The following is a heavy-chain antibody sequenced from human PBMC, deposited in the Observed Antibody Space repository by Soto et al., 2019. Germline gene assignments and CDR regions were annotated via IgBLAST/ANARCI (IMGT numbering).Heavy chain of an antibody. J-gene: IGHJ5*02. D-gene: IGHD3-16*01. CDR3: AKGGPFTGGFDP. V-gene: IGHV1-69*06. CDR1: EDTFRNYA. CDR2: IIPIFGTA. Sequence: QVELVQSGAEVKKPGSSVKVSCQASEDTFRNYAISWVRQAPGQGLEWMGGIIPIFGTANYAQKFQGRVTITADTSANTVYLELSSLRSEDTAVYYCAKGGPFTGGFDPWGQGTLVTVSA.